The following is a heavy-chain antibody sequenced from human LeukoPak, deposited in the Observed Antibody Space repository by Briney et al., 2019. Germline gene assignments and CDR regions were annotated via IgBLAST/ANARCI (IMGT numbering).Heavy chain of an antibody. CDR3: ARVGGDYDYVWGSYRLDY. CDR2: IIPIFGTA. CDR1: GGTFSSYA. D-gene: IGHD3-16*02. J-gene: IGHJ4*02. Sequence: ASVKVSCKASGGTFSSYAISWVRQAPGQGLEWMGGIIPIFGTANYAQKFQGRVTITADKSTSTAYMEPSSLRSEDTAVYYCARVGGDYDYVWGSYRLDYWGQGTLVTVSS. V-gene: IGHV1-69*06.